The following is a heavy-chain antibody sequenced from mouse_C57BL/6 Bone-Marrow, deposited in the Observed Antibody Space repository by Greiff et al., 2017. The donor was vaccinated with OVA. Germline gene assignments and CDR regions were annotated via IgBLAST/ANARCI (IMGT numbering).Heavy chain of an antibody. J-gene: IGHJ3*01. CDR3: ASAVFAY. CDR1: GYTFTSYW. CDR2: IDPSDSYT. Sequence: QVQLQQPGAELVKPGASVKLSCKASGYTFTSYWMQWVKQRPGQGLEWIGEIDPSDSYTNYNQKFKGKATLTVDTSSSTAYMPLNSLTSEDSAVYYCASAVFAYWGQGTLVTVSA. V-gene: IGHV1-50*01.